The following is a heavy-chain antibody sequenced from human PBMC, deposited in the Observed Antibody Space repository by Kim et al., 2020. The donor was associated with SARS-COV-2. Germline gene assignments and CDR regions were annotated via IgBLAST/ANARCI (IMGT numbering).Heavy chain of an antibody. CDR2: IWYDGSNK. CDR3: AKDKEQWTMVACGMDV. D-gene: IGHD3-10*01. CDR1: GLTFSSYG. J-gene: IGHJ6*02. V-gene: IGHV3-33*06. Sequence: GGSLRLSCAASGLTFSSYGMHWVRQAPGKGLEWVAVIWYDGSNKYYSDSVKGRFTISRDNSKNTLYLQMNSLRAEDTAVYYCAKDKEQWTMVACGMDVWGQGGTLTVSS.